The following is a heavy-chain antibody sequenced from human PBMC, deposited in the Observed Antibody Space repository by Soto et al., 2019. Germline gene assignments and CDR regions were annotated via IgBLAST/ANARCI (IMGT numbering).Heavy chain of an antibody. J-gene: IGHJ5*02. Sequence: GGSLRLSCAASGFTFSDYYMSWIRQAPGKGLECVSYISSSGSTIYYADSVKGRFTISRDNAKNSLYLQMNSLRAEDTAVYYCAPPVWGSWFDPWGQGTLVTVSS. CDR3: APPVWGSWFDP. CDR2: ISSSGSTI. D-gene: IGHD3-16*01. CDR1: GFTFSDYY. V-gene: IGHV3-11*01.